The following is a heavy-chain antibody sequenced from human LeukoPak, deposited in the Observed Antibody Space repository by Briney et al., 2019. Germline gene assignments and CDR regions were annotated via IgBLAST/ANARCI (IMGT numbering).Heavy chain of an antibody. D-gene: IGHD2-15*01. CDR1: GFTFGSYG. V-gene: IGHV3-33*06. CDR2: IWYDGSNK. Sequence: PGGSLRLSCAASGFTFGSYGMHWVRQAPGKGLEWVAVIWYDGSNKYYADSVKGRFTISRDNSKNTLYLQMNSLRAEDTAVYYCAKTNYCSGGSCYSGAFDIWGQGTMVTVSS. CDR3: AKTNYCSGGSCYSGAFDI. J-gene: IGHJ3*02.